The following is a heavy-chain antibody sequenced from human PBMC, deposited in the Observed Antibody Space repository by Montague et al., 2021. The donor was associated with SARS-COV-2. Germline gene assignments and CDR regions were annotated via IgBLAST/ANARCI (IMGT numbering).Heavy chain of an antibody. D-gene: IGHD3-3*01. V-gene: IGHV4-39*01. CDR3: ARQPTRGITISGVVTDYGMDV. Sequence: SETLSLTCTVSGGPISSSSYYWGWIRQPPGKGLEWIGYIYYSGGTYYNPSLKSRVTIFVETSKNQFSLKLSSVTAADTAVYYCARQPTRGITISGVVTDYGMDVWGQGTTVTVSS. CDR2: IYYSGGT. CDR1: GGPISSSSYY. J-gene: IGHJ6*02.